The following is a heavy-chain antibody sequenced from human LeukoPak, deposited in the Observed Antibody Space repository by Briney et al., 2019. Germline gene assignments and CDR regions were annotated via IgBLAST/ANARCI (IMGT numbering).Heavy chain of an antibody. D-gene: IGHD6-13*01. CDR1: GFTFSNYG. CDR3: ARVGSSWSMDS. CDR2: IWYDGSNK. J-gene: IGHJ4*02. Sequence: GGSLRLSCAASGFTFSNYGILWVRQAPGKGLEWVAVIWYDGSNKYYADSVKGRFTISRDNSKNTLNLQMNSLRAEDTAVYYCARVGSSWSMDSWGQGTLVSVSS. V-gene: IGHV3-33*01.